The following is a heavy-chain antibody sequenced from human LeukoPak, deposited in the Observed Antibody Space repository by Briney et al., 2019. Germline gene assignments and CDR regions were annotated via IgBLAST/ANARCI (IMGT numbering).Heavy chain of an antibody. CDR3: AKHNWNYDS. CDR2: IRYDGSNK. V-gene: IGHV3-30*02. J-gene: IGHJ5*01. CDR1: GFTFSSYG. D-gene: IGHD1-1*01. Sequence: GGSLRLSCAASGFTFSSYGMHWVRQAPGKGLEWVAFIRYDGSNKYYADSVKGRFTISRDNSKNSLYLQMSSLRTEDTALYYCAKHNWNYDSWGQGTLVTVSS.